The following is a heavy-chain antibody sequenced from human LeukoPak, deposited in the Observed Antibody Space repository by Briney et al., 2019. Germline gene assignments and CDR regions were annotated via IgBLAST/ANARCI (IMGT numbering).Heavy chain of an antibody. Sequence: GGSLRLSCTASGFTFGEYAMSWVRQAPGKGLEWITFIRRKTYGETTEYAASVKGRFTISRDDSKSIAYLQMNSLKTEDTAVYYCTRKRWLHTAFDIWGQGTMVTVSS. D-gene: IGHD5-24*01. V-gene: IGHV3-49*04. CDR1: GFTFGEYA. CDR3: TRKRWLHTAFDI. J-gene: IGHJ3*02. CDR2: IRRKTYGETT.